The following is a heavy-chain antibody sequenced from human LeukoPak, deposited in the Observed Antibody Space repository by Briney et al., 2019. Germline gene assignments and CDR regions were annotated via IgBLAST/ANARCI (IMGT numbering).Heavy chain of an antibody. D-gene: IGHD5-18*01. CDR1: GYTLTELS. CDR2: FDPEDGET. CDR3: ATANVDTAVVNYYYYMDV. J-gene: IGHJ6*03. V-gene: IGHV1-24*01. Sequence: ASVKVSCKVSGYTLTELSMHWVRQAPGKGLEWMGGFDPEDGETIYAQKFQGRVTMTGDTSTDTAYMELSSLRSEDTAVYYCATANVDTAVVNYYYYMDVWGKGTTVTVSS.